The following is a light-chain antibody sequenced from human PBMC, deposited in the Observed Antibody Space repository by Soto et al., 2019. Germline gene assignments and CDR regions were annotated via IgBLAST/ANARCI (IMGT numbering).Light chain of an antibody. CDR1: QSVSSY. J-gene: IGKJ2*01. Sequence: EIVLTQSPATLSLSPGERATLSCRASQSVSSYLAWYQQKPGQAPRLLIYDASNRATGIPARFSGSGSGTDFTLTISSLEAEDFAVYYCQQRSNWSTFGQGTKLEIK. CDR2: DAS. V-gene: IGKV3-11*01. CDR3: QQRSNWST.